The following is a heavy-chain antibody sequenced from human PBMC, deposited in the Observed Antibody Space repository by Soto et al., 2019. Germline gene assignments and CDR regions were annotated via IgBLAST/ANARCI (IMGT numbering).Heavy chain of an antibody. CDR2: MSYDGSNQ. CDR1: GFPFSRST. Sequence: QVQLVESGGGVVQPGRSLRLSCAASGFPFSRSTMHWVRQAPGKGLEWVALMSYDGSNQHYADSVKGRFTISRDNSKNTLYLQMNSLRAEDTDVYYCARIPNWAHDYWGQGTLVTVSS. J-gene: IGHJ4*02. V-gene: IGHV3-30-3*01. D-gene: IGHD7-27*01. CDR3: ARIPNWAHDY.